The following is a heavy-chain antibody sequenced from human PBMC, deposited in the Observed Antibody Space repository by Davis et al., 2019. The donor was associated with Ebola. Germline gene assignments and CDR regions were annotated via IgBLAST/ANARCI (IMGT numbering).Heavy chain of an antibody. CDR3: ARDSSSSRGGLA. V-gene: IGHV3-11*01. CDR1: GFPFSYYY. Sequence: GESLKISCAASGFPFSYYYMSWIRQAPGKGLEWISYISTSGSTKYYAESVKGRFTISRDNAKNSLYLQMNSLRADDTAVYYCARDSSSSRGGLAWGQGTLVTVSS. J-gene: IGHJ4*02. D-gene: IGHD6-6*01. CDR2: ISTSGSTK.